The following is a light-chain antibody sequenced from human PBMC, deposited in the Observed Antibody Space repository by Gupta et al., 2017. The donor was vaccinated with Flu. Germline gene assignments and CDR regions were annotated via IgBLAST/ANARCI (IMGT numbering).Light chain of an antibody. J-gene: IGKJ1*01. CDR3: QQYGSSPPWT. CDR1: QSVSSSY. CDR2: GAS. V-gene: IGKV3-20*01. Sequence: GERATLSCRASQSVSSSYLAWYQQKPGQAPRLLIYGASSRATGIPDRFSGSGSGTDFTLTISRLEPEDFAVYYCQQYGSSPPWTFGQGTKVEIK.